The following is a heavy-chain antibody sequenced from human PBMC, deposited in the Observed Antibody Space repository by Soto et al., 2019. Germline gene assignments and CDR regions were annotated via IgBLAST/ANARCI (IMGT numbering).Heavy chain of an antibody. J-gene: IGHJ6*03. CDR1: GGSISSYY. CDR2: IYYSGST. D-gene: IGHD6-13*01. V-gene: IGHV4-59*01. Sequence: ASETLSLTCTVSGGSISSYYWSWIRQPPGKGLEWIGYIYYSGSTNYNPSLKSRVTISVDTSKNQFSLKLSSVTAADTAVYYCARSAADLYYYYYMDVWGKGTTVTVS. CDR3: ARSAADLYYYYYMDV.